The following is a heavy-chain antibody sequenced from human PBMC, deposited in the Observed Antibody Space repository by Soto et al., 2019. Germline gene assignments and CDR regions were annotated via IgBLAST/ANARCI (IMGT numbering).Heavy chain of an antibody. V-gene: IGHV1-18*04. Sequence: ASLKVSCKSSGYTITSYGISWVRQATGQGLEWMGWISAYNGNTNYAQKLQGRVTMTTDTSTSTAYMELRSLRSDDTAVYYCARARVRYAFDIWGQGTMVTVSS. CDR2: ISAYNGNT. CDR1: GYTITSYG. CDR3: ARARVRYAFDI. J-gene: IGHJ3*02.